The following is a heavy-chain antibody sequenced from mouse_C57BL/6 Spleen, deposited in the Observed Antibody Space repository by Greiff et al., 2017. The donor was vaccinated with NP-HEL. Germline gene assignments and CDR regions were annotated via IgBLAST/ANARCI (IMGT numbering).Heavy chain of an antibody. J-gene: IGHJ2*01. CDR1: GYTFTSYW. CDR2: IHPNSGST. CDR3: ARCYYYGSSYNY. V-gene: IGHV1-64*01. D-gene: IGHD1-1*01. Sequence: QVQLQQPGAELVKPGASVKLSCKASGYTFTSYWMHWVKQRPGQGLEWIGMIHPNSGSTNYNEKCKSKATLTVDKSSSTAYMQLSSLTSEDSAVYYCARCYYYGSSYNYWGQGTTLTVSS.